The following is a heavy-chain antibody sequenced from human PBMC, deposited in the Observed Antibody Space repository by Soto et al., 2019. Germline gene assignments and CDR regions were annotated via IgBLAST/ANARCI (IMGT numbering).Heavy chain of an antibody. J-gene: IGHJ6*03. Sequence: EVQLVESGGGLVQPGGSLRLSCAASGFTFSSYWMHCVRQAPGKGLVWVSRINSDGSSTSYADSVKGRFTISRDNAKNTRYLQMNSLRAEDTAVYYCAREYIRWMGPYYMDVWGKGTTVTVSS. CDR3: AREYIRWMGPYYMDV. CDR1: GFTFSSYW. CDR2: INSDGSST. V-gene: IGHV3-74*01. D-gene: IGHD5-12*01.